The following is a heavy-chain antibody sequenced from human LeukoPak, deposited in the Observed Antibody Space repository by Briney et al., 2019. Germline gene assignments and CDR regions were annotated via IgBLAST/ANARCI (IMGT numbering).Heavy chain of an antibody. Sequence: PSETLSLTCAVYGGSFSGYSWSWIRQPPGEGLEWIGEINHSGSTNYNPSLKSRVTISVDTSKNQFSLKLSSVTAADTAVYYCARQRGYSYGYADYWGQGTLVTVSS. CDR3: ARQRGYSYGYADY. V-gene: IGHV4-34*01. CDR1: GGSFSGYS. J-gene: IGHJ4*02. CDR2: INHSGST. D-gene: IGHD5-18*01.